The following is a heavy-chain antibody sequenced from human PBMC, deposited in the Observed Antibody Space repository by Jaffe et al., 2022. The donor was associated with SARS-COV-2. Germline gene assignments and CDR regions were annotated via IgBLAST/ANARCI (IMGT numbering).Heavy chain of an antibody. CDR1: GGSISSGGYY. D-gene: IGHD7-27*01. J-gene: IGHJ6*02. CDR2: IYYSGST. Sequence: QVQLQESGPGLVKPSQTLSLTCTVSGGSISSGGYYWSWIRQHPGKGLEWIGYIYYSGSTYYNPSLKSRVTISVDTSKNQFSLKLSSVTAADTAVYYCARDAATGALYYYGMDVWGQGTTVTVSS. CDR3: ARDAATGALYYYGMDV. V-gene: IGHV4-31*03.